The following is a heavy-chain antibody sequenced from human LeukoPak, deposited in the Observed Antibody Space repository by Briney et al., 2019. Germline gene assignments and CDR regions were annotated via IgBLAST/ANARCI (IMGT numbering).Heavy chain of an antibody. Sequence: ASVKVSCKVSGYSLTEVSMHWVRQAPGQGLEWMGGFEPEDGETIYAQNFQGRVPVTEDTVTDTAYMELNSLRSEDTAVYYCAIGAMVIWGQGTMVTVSS. CDR1: GYSLTEVS. CDR3: AIGAMVI. D-gene: IGHD2-8*01. CDR2: FEPEDGET. V-gene: IGHV1-24*01. J-gene: IGHJ3*02.